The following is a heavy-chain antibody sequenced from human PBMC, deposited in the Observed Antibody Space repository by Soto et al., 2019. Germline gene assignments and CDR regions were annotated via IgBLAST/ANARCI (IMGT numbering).Heavy chain of an antibody. D-gene: IGHD2-15*01. CDR1: GFTFSTYS. V-gene: IGHV3-21*01. J-gene: IGHJ4*02. CDR2: ISSSSSYI. Sequence: GGSLRLSCAASGFTFSTYSMNWVRQAPGKGLEWVSSISSSSSYISYADSVKGRFTISRDNAKNSLYLQMNSLRAEDTAVYYCARDDPYCPVDYWGQGTLVTVSS. CDR3: ARDDPYCPVDY.